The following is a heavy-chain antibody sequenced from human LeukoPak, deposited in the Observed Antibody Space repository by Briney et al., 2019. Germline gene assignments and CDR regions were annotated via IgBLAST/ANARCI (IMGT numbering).Heavy chain of an antibody. D-gene: IGHD1-1*01. J-gene: IGHJ5*02. V-gene: IGHV3-48*03. CDR2: ISSSGSTI. Sequence: QPGGPLRLSCAASGFTFSSYEMNWVRQAPGKGLEWVSYISSSGSTIYYADSVKGRFTISRDNAKNSLYLQMNSLKAEDTAVYYCARDMDDGNDGVDWFDPWGQGALVTVSS. CDR3: ARDMDDGNDGVDWFDP. CDR1: GFTFSSYE.